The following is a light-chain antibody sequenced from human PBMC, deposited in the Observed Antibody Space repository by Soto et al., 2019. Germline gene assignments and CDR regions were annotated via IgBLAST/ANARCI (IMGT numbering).Light chain of an antibody. Sequence: QSALAQPASVSGSPGQWITISCTGTSSDVGGNKYVSLYQQYPGKVPKLLINKVTNRPSGVSYRFSGSKSGNTASLTISALLAEDEADYFCASSTSDSLYVFGTGTKVTVL. CDR2: KVT. CDR1: SSDVGGNKY. V-gene: IGLV2-14*01. CDR3: ASSTSDSLYV. J-gene: IGLJ1*01.